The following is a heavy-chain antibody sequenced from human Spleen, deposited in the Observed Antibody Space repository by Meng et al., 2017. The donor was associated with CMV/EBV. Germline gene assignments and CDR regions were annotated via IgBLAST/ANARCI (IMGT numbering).Heavy chain of an antibody. D-gene: IGHD6-19*01. Sequence: CKASGYTFNHYAMHWVRQAPGQSPEWMGWIHTGNGNPKYAQKFQGRVTITIDTSANTGYMELNSLRSEDTAVYYCSRDSGSGWYRLDPWGQGTLVTVSS. V-gene: IGHV1-3*04. CDR2: IHTGNGNP. CDR1: GYTFNHYA. J-gene: IGHJ5*02. CDR3: SRDSGSGWYRLDP.